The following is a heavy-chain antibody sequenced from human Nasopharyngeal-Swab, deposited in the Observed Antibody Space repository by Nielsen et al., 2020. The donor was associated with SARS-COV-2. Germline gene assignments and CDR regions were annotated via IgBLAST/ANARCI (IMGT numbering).Heavy chain of an antibody. V-gene: IGHV3-23*01. CDR3: AKDWGLWLQAYYFDY. CDR2: ISGSGGST. J-gene: IGHJ4*02. D-gene: IGHD5-18*01. CDR1: GFTFSSYA. Sequence: GGSLRLSCAASGFTFSSYAMSWVRQAPVKGLEWVSAISGSGGSTYYADSVKGRFTISRDNSKNTLYLQMNSLRAEDTAVYYCAKDWGLWLQAYYFDYWGQGTLVTVSS.